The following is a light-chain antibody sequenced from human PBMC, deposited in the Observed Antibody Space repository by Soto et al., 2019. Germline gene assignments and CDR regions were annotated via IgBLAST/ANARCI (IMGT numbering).Light chain of an antibody. CDR2: LGS. J-gene: IGKJ1*01. CDR3: MQALQNPPWT. Sequence: DIVMTQSPLSLPVTPGEPASISCRSSQSLLHSNGYNYLDWYLQKPGQSPQLLIYLGSNRASGVPDRFSGSGSGTDFTLKISRVAAEDVGVYYCMQALQNPPWTFGQGTKVDIK. CDR1: QSLLHSNGYNY. V-gene: IGKV2-28*01.